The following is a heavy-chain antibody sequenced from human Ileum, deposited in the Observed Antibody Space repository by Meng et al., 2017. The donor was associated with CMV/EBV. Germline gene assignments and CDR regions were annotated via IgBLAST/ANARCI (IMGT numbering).Heavy chain of an antibody. CDR2: IKQDGSEK. D-gene: IGHD2-8*01. J-gene: IGHJ3*02. CDR3: ARDHCTTINCPDAFDI. V-gene: IGHV3-7*01. Sequence: GGSLRLSCAASGFSFSTYWMNWVRQAPGKGLEWVANIKQDGSEKNYVDSVKGRFTISRDNAKSSLYLQMNSLGVEDSAAYFCARDHCTTINCPDAFDIWGQGTMVTVSS. CDR1: GFSFSTYW.